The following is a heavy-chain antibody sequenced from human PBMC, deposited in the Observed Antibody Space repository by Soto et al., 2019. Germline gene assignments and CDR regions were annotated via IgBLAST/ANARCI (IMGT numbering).Heavy chain of an antibody. CDR1: GFTFSDYY. CDR3: ARTVNIVVGPADY. D-gene: IGHD2-2*01. Sequence: QVQLVESGGGLVKPGGSLRLSCAASGFTFSDYYMSWIRQAPGKGLEWVSYISSSSSYTNYADSVKGRFTISRDNAKNSLYLQMNSLRAEDTAVYYCARTVNIVVGPADYWGQGTLVTVSS. V-gene: IGHV3-11*06. CDR2: ISSSSSYT. J-gene: IGHJ4*02.